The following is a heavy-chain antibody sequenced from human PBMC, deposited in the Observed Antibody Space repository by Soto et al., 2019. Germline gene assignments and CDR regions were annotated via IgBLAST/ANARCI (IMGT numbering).Heavy chain of an antibody. J-gene: IGHJ6*02. CDR2: ISSSSSYI. CDR3: ARRGYSSGWLTAGYYGMDV. D-gene: IGHD6-19*01. Sequence: PGGSLRLSCAASGFTFSSYSMNWVRQAPGKGLEWVSSISSSSSYIYYADSVKGRFTISRDNAKNSLYLQWSSLKASDTAMYYCARRGYSSGWLTAGYYGMDVWGQGTTVTVSS. V-gene: IGHV3-21*04. CDR1: GFTFSSYS.